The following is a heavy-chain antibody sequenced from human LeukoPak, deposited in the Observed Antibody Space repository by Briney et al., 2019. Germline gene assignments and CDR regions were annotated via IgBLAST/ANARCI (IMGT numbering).Heavy chain of an antibody. D-gene: IGHD1-20*01. CDR1: GGTFSSYA. Sequence: SVKVSCKASGGTFSSYAISWVRQAPGQGLEWMGGIIPIFGTANYAQKFQGRVTITADESTSTAYMELSSLRSEDTAGYYCARANWNGPNIENYYYYKDVWGKGTTVTVSS. CDR3: ARANWNGPNIENYYYYKDV. V-gene: IGHV1-69*01. CDR2: IIPIFGTA. J-gene: IGHJ6*03.